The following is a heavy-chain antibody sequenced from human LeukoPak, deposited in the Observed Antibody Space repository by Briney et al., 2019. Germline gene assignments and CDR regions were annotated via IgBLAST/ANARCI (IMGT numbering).Heavy chain of an antibody. CDR3: AKVGPSTVTRDY. Sequence: PGGSLRLSCAASGFTFSSYAMTWVRQAPGKGLEWVSGISGSGGSTYYADSVKGRFTISRDNSKNTLYLQMNSLRAEDTATYYCAKVGPSTVTRDYWGQGTLVTVSS. CDR1: GFTFSSYA. V-gene: IGHV3-23*01. CDR2: ISGSGGST. D-gene: IGHD4-17*01. J-gene: IGHJ4*02.